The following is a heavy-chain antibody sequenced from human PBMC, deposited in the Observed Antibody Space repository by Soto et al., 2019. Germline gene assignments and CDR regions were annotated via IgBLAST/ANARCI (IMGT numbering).Heavy chain of an antibody. J-gene: IGHJ3*01. V-gene: IGHV1-18*04. CDR1: VFTSSG. Sequence: GASVKVSCKASVFTSSGISWVRQAPGQRREWMGWISTHNGNTIYAQKFQGRVIMTMDTSTTTVYMELRSLRPDDTAVYLCAREGILGLFDAYDLWGQGTRVTVS. CDR2: ISTHNGNT. CDR3: AREGILGLFDAYDL. D-gene: IGHD3-3*01.